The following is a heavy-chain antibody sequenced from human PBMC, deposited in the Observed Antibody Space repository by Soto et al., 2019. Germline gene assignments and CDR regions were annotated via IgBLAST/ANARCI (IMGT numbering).Heavy chain of an antibody. J-gene: IGHJ4*02. V-gene: IGHV1-18*01. Sequence: QVQLVQSGAEVKKPGASVKVSCKASGYTFTSYGISWVRQAPGQGLEWMGWISAYNGNTKYAQKHQGRVTMTTDTSTSTAYRELRSLRSDDTAVYYCARDAAMALPDAWGQGTLVTVSS. CDR1: GYTFTSYG. CDR2: ISAYNGNT. CDR3: ARDAAMALPDA. D-gene: IGHD5-18*01.